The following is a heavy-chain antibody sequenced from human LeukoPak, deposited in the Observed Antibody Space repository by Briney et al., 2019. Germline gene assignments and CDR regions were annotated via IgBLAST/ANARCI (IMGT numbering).Heavy chain of an antibody. J-gene: IGHJ4*02. D-gene: IGHD3-3*01. CDR3: ASRSSIWSGYQDTLYYFDS. CDR1: GASISSFS. V-gene: IGHV4-59*01. Sequence: SETLSLTCAISGASISSFSWSWIRQPPGKGLEWIGSIYNSGRPNYTPSLKSRVTISVDTSKNQFSLKLSSVTAADTAVYYCASRSSIWSGYQDTLYYFDSWGQGTLVTVSS. CDR2: IYNSGRP.